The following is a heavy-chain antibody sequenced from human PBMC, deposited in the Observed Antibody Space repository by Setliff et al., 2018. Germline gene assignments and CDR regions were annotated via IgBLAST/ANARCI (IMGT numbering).Heavy chain of an antibody. Sequence: SETLSLTCTVSGGSISSYYWSWIRQPPGKGLEWIGYINYSGSTNYNPSLKSRVTISEDMSKNHFSLKLDSVTAADTALYYCARSPSSGAYWNPRPFYSDYWARGTLVTVSS. J-gene: IGHJ4*02. CDR2: INYSGST. CDR3: ARSPSSGAYWNPRPFYSDY. D-gene: IGHD1-26*01. CDR1: GGSISSYY. V-gene: IGHV4-59*08.